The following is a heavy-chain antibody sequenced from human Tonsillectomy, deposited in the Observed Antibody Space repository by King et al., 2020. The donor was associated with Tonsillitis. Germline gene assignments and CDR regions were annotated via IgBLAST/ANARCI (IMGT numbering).Heavy chain of an antibody. V-gene: IGHV3-49*03. D-gene: IGHD4-23*01. J-gene: IGHJ4*02. Sequence: VQLVESGGGLVQPGRSLRLSCTASGFTFGDYAVSWFRQAPGKGLEWVGFILSKAYGGTTDYAASVKGRISISRDDSKSIAYLHMNGLKTEDTPVYYCTIIYGGYLFDYWGQGTLVTVSS. CDR2: ILSKAYGGTT. CDR1: GFTFGDYA. CDR3: TIIYGGYLFDY.